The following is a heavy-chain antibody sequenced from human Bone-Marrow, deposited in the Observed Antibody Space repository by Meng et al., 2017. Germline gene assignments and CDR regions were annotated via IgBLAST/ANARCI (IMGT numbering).Heavy chain of an antibody. D-gene: IGHD6-6*01. V-gene: IGHV4-30-2*01. J-gene: IGHJ4*02. CDR2: IYHSGST. CDR1: GDSISSGGYS. Sequence: QMQPQDSGSGPLKPSPTLSLTCAVSGDSISSGGYSWSWIRQPPGKGLEWIGYIYHSGSTYFHPSLKSRVTVSVDRSKNQFSLNLSSVTAADTAVYYCAWYSSSSLAFDFWGQGTLVTVSS. CDR3: AWYSSSSLAFDF.